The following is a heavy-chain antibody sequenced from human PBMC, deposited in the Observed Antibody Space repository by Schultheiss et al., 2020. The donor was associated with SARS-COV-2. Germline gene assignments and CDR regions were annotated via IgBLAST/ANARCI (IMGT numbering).Heavy chain of an antibody. J-gene: IGHJ6*03. CDR2: IYHSGST. CDR1: GGSISSGGYS. CDR3: ASGNPYDFWSGYYGATGGYYYYMDV. D-gene: IGHD3-3*01. V-gene: IGHV4-30-2*01. Sequence: SETLSLTCAVSGGSISSGGYSWSWIRQPPGKGLEWIGYIYHSGSTYYNPSLKSRVTISVDTSKNQFSLKLSSVTAADTAVYYCASGNPYDFWSGYYGATGGYYYYMDVWGKGTTVTVSS.